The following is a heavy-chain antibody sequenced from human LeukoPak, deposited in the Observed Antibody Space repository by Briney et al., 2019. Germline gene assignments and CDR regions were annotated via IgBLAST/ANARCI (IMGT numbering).Heavy chain of an antibody. V-gene: IGHV3-21*01. Sequence: KSGGSLRLSCTASGLTFNSSGMNWVRQAPGKGLEWVSSITPGSSYIYYADSMKGRFTVSRDNAKNSLYLHVNSLRAEDTAIYYCARGSDEFDIWGQGTMVTVSS. J-gene: IGHJ3*02. CDR1: GLTFNSSG. CDR2: ITPGSSYI. CDR3: ARGSDEFDI.